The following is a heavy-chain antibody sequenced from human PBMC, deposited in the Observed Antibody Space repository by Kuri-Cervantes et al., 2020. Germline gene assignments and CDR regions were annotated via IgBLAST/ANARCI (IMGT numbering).Heavy chain of an antibody. J-gene: IGHJ4*02. V-gene: IGHV3-33*01. CDR1: GFTFSSYG. D-gene: IGHD3-16*01. CDR2: IWYDGSNK. Sequence: GESLKISCAASGFTFSSYGMHWVRQAPGKGLEWVAVIWYDGSNKYYADSVKGRFTISRDNSKNTLYLQMNSLRAEDTAVYYCARDRAYYDYVWGSYNRRLSYYFDYWGQGTLVTVSS. CDR3: ARDRAYYDYVWGSYNRRLSYYFDY.